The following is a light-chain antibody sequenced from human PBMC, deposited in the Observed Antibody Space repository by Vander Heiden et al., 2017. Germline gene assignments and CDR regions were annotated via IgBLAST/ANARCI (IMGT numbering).Light chain of an antibody. CDR1: QYIGSR. J-gene: IGKJ2*01. Sequence: DIQMTQSPSTLSASVVDRATITCRASQYIGSRLAWYQQKPGKAPNLLIYQASTLGTGVPSRFSGSGSGTEFTLTISSLQPDDFATYYCQQYNTYHTFGQGTKLEIK. V-gene: IGKV1-5*03. CDR2: QAS. CDR3: QQYNTYHT.